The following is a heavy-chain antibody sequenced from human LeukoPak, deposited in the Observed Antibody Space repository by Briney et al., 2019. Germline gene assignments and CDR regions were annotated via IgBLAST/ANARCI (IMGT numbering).Heavy chain of an antibody. CDR1: GYTFTSYY. V-gene: IGHV1-46*01. CDR3: ANTYALGNYYKGGFDP. J-gene: IGHJ5*02. D-gene: IGHD3-10*01. CDR2: INPSGGST. Sequence: ASVKVSCKASGYTFTSYYMHWVRQAPGQGLEWMGIINPSGGSTSYAQKFQGRVTMTRDMSTSTVYMELSRLRSDDTAVYYCANTYALGNYYKGGFDPWGQGTLVTVSS.